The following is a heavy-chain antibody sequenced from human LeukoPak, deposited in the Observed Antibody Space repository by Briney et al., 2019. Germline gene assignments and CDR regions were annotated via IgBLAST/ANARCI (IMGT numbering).Heavy chain of an antibody. CDR2: ISGGGGST. V-gene: IGHV3-23*01. D-gene: IGHD4-17*01. Sequence: GGFLRLSCAASGFIFSRYAMSWVRQAPGKGLEWVSAISGGGGSTYYADSVKGRFTISRDNSKNTLYLQMNSLRAEDTAVYYCAKGRDYGDTKDAFDIWGQGTMVTVSS. CDR1: GFIFSRYA. J-gene: IGHJ3*02. CDR3: AKGRDYGDTKDAFDI.